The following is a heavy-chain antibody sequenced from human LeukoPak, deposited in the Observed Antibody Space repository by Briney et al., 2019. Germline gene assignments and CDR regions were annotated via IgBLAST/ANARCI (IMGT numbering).Heavy chain of an antibody. CDR2: LSGSGITT. Sequence: GGSLRLSCAASGFTFSNSAMSWVRQAPGKGLEWVSTLSGSGITTYYADSVKGRFTISRDNSKNTLYLQMNSLRDEDTAVYYCARDSDYSFDYWGQGTLVTVSS. J-gene: IGHJ4*02. CDR3: ARDSDYSFDY. V-gene: IGHV3-23*01. D-gene: IGHD3-16*01. CDR1: GFTFSNSA.